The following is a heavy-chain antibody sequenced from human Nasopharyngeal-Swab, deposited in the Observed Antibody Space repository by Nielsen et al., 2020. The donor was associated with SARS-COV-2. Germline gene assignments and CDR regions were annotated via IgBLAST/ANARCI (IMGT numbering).Heavy chain of an antibody. V-gene: IGHV4-59*13. CDR3: ARGREVRGVIITPYGMDV. Sequence: GSLRLSCTVSGGSISSYYWSWIRQPPGKGLEWIGYIYYSGSTNYNPSLKSRVTISVDTSKNQFSLKLSSVTAADTAAYYCARGREVRGVIITPYGMDVWGQGTTVTVSS. CDR1: GGSISSYY. D-gene: IGHD3-10*01. J-gene: IGHJ6*02. CDR2: IYYSGST.